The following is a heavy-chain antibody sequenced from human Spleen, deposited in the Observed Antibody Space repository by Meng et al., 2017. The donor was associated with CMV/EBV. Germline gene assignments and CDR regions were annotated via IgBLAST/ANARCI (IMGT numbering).Heavy chain of an antibody. D-gene: IGHD1-26*01. V-gene: IGHV3-30*04. Sequence: FPFSHYPMHWVRRAPDKGLEWVAVILFDGSHKYYADSVKGRFTISRDNPRNTLYLQMNTLRTEDTAAYYCARDQEGGTFFSDGFDIWGQGTMVTVSS. CDR1: FPFSHYP. J-gene: IGHJ3*02. CDR3: ARDQEGGTFFSDGFDI. CDR2: ILFDGSHK.